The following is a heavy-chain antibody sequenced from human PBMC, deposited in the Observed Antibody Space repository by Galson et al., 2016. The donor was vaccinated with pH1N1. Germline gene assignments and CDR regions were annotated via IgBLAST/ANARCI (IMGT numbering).Heavy chain of an antibody. CDR3: ARDREDYWSGYLFDY. D-gene: IGHD3-3*01. J-gene: IGHJ4*02. CDR2: ISAYNGIP. CDR1: GYTFTSYG. Sequence: SVKVSCKASGYTFTSYGINWVRQAPGQGLEWMGWISAYNGIPDYAQKFQDRVKITADKSTNTAYLELSSLRSEDTAVYYCARDREDYWSGYLFDYWGQGTLVTVAS. V-gene: IGHV1-18*01.